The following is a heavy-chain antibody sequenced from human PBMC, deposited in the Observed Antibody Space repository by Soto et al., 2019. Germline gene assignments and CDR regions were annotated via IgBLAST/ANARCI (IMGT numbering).Heavy chain of an antibody. CDR1: GGSISSYY. Sequence: PSETLSLTCTVSGGSISSYYWSWIRQPPGKGLEWIGYIYYSGSTNYNPSLKSRVTISVDTSKNQFSLKLSSVTAADTAVYYCARVSMADVVGDYYYGMDVWGQGTTVTVSS. CDR3: ARVSMADVVGDYYYGMDV. J-gene: IGHJ6*02. CDR2: IYYSGST. D-gene: IGHD3-10*01. V-gene: IGHV4-59*01.